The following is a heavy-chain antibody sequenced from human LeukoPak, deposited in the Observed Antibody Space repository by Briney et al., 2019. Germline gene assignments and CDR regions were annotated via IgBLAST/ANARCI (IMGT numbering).Heavy chain of an antibody. Sequence: SETLCLTCAVYGVSFSGYYWSWIRQPPGRGLEWIGEINHSGSTNYNPSLKSRVTISVDTSKNQFSLKLSSVTAADTAVYYCARVRYDYIWGSYRPIFFDYWGQGTLVTVSS. D-gene: IGHD3-16*02. CDR1: GVSFSGYY. J-gene: IGHJ4*02. CDR3: ARVRYDYIWGSYRPIFFDY. V-gene: IGHV4-34*01. CDR2: INHSGST.